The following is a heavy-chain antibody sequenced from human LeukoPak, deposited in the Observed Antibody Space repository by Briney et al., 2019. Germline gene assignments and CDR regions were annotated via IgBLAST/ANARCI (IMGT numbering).Heavy chain of an antibody. V-gene: IGHV3-11*04. CDR1: GFTVSSNY. CDR3: ARALRYDYVWGYGMDV. CDR2: ISSSGSTI. J-gene: IGHJ6*02. Sequence: GGSLRLSCAASGFTVSSNYMSWIRQAPGKGLEWVSYISSSGSTIYYADSVKGRFTISRDNAKSSLYLQMNSLRAEDTAVYYCARALRYDYVWGYGMDVWGQGTTVTVSS. D-gene: IGHD3-16*01.